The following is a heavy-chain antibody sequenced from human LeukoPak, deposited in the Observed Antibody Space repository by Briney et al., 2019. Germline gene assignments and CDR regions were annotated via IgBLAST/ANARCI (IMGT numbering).Heavy chain of an antibody. J-gene: IGHJ4*02. V-gene: IGHV4-34*01. CDR2: IYYSGST. Sequence: SETLSLTCAVYSGSFSGYYWGWIRQPPGKGLEWIGGIYYSGSTYYNPSLKSRVTISVDTSKNQFSLKLSSVTAADTAVYYCARRHGDYDSGQFDYWGQGTLVTVSS. D-gene: IGHD4-17*01. CDR3: ARRHGDYDSGQFDY. CDR1: SGSFSGYY.